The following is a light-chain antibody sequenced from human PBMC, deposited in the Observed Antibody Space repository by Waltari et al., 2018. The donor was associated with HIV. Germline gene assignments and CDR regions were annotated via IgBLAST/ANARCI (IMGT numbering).Light chain of an antibody. V-gene: IGLV2-23*02. CDR1: NSDFAAFNL. Sequence: LTQPASVSGSPGQSISFSCTGTNSDFAAFNLVSWYQQHPGRVPKVIIYDVNERPSGISPRFSGSKSGNSASLTISGLLPEDEADYYCCAYTVTNTWVFGGGTKVTVV. CDR2: DVN. J-gene: IGLJ3*02. CDR3: CAYTVTNTWV.